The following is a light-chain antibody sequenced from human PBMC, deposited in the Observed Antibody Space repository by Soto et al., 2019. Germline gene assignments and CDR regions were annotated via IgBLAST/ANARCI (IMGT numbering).Light chain of an antibody. J-gene: IGLJ1*01. CDR1: SSDVGGYNY. V-gene: IGLV2-14*01. CDR3: SSYTSSSTLEV. CDR2: DVS. Sequence: QSALTQPASVSGSRGQSSTISCTGTSSDVGGYNYVSWYQQHPGKAPKLMIYDVSNRPSGVSNRFSGSKSGNTASLTISGLQAEDEADYYCSSYTSSSTLEVFGTGTKLTVL.